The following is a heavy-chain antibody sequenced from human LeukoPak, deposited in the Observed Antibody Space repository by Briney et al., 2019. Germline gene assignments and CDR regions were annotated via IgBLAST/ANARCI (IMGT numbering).Heavy chain of an antibody. Sequence: SETPSLTCAVYGGSFSGYYWSWIRQPPGKGLEWIGEINHSGSTNYNPSLKSRVTISVDTSKNQFSLKLSSVTAADTAVYYCARGPLYYYDSSGYYSVGFDYWGQGTLVTVSS. V-gene: IGHV4-34*01. J-gene: IGHJ4*02. CDR3: ARGPLYYYDSSGYYSVGFDY. CDR2: INHSGST. D-gene: IGHD3-22*01. CDR1: GGSFSGYY.